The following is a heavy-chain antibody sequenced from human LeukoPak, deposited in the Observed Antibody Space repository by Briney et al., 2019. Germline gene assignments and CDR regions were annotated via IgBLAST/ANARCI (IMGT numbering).Heavy chain of an antibody. D-gene: IGHD1-26*01. V-gene: IGHV3-23*01. J-gene: IGHJ4*02. CDR3: AKDRQYSGSY. CDR1: GFTFSGYA. Sequence: GGSLRLSCAASGFTFSGYAMSWVGQAPGKGLEWVSAISGSGGSTYYADSVKGRFTISRDNSKNTLYLQMNSLRAEDTAVYYCAKDRQYSGSYFGQGTLVTVSS. CDR2: ISGSGGST.